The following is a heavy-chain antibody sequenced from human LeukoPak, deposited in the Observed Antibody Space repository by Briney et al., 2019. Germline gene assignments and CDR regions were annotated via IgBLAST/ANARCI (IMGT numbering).Heavy chain of an antibody. CDR2: IYYSGST. J-gene: IGHJ4*02. CDR1: GGSISSSSYY. D-gene: IGHD5-18*01. V-gene: IGHV4-39*07. CDR3: ARGGTGMVLADY. Sequence: ASETLSLTCTVSGGSISSSSYYWGWIRQPPGKGLEWIGSIYYSGSTYYNPSLKSRVTISVDTSKNQFSLKLSSVTAADTAVYYCARGGTGMVLADYWGQGTLVTVSS.